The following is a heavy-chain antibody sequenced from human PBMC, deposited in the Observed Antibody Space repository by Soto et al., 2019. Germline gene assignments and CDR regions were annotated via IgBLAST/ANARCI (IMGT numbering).Heavy chain of an antibody. CDR2: ISRNGTT. Sequence: EVQLVESGGGLVQPGGSLRLSCAASGFTVSLNYMNWVRQAPGTGLEWVSVISRNGTTYYADSVKGRFTSSRDNSRDSVFLQMKSLRVEDTGIYYCARGRIAARLWGQGALVTVSS. CDR1: GFTVSLNY. D-gene: IGHD6-6*01. CDR3: ARGRIAARL. V-gene: IGHV3-66*01. J-gene: IGHJ1*01.